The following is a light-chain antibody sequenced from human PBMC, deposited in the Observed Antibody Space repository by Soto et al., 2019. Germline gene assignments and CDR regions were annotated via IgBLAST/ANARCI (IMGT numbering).Light chain of an antibody. CDR1: QSVSSSY. Sequence: EIVMTQSPATLSVSQVERSILSFSASQSVSSSYLAWYQQKPGQAPRLLIYGISKRATDIPDRFSGSGSGTEFTLTISSLQPEDFATYYCQQHGQWPITFGQGTRLEIK. CDR2: GIS. CDR3: QQHGQWPIT. J-gene: IGKJ5*01. V-gene: IGKV3D-15*01.